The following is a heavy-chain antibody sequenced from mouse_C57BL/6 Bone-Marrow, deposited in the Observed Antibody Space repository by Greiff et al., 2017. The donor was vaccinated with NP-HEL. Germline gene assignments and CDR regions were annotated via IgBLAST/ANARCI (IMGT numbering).Heavy chain of an antibody. CDR2: IYPRSGNT. J-gene: IGHJ3*01. D-gene: IGHD1-1*01. CDR3: SPYFYGSDWFAY. Sequence: VQLQQSGAELARPGASVKLSCKASGYTFTSYGISWVKQRTGQGLEWIGEIYPRSGNTYYNEKFKGKATLTADKSSSTAYMELRSLTSEDSAVYFCSPYFYGSDWFAYWGQGTLVTVSA. CDR1: GYTFTSYG. V-gene: IGHV1-81*01.